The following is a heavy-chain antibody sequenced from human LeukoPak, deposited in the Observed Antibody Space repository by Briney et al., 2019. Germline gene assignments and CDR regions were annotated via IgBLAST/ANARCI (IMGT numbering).Heavy chain of an antibody. V-gene: IGHV4-61*02. J-gene: IGHJ6*03. CDR1: GGSISSGSYY. CDR3: ARGSSGWNYYYMDV. CDR2: IYTSGST. Sequence: KPSETLSLTCTVSGGSISSGSYYWSWIRQPAGKGLEWIGRIYTSGSTNYNPSLKSRVTISVDTSKNQFSLKLSSVTAADTAVYYCARGSSGWNYYYMDVWGKGTTVTVSS. D-gene: IGHD6-19*01.